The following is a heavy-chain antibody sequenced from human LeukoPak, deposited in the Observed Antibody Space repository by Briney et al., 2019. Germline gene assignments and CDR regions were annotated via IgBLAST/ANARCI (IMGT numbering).Heavy chain of an antibody. V-gene: IGHV3-33*08. Sequence: GGSLRLSCAASGFTFSSYWIHWVRQAPGKGLEWVAVIWYDGSNKYYADSVKGRFTISRDNSKNTLYLQMNSLRAEDTAVYYCARGYGPRNSGTDYWGQGTLVTVSS. CDR2: IWYDGSNK. J-gene: IGHJ4*02. D-gene: IGHD3-10*01. CDR1: GFTFSSYW. CDR3: ARGYGPRNSGTDY.